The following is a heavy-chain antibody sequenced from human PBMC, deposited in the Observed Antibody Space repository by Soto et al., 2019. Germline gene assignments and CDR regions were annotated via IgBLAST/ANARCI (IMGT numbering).Heavy chain of an antibody. CDR1: GSSIGSSYY. CDR3: ARDWGTTTRDIRWFDP. Sequence: SETLSLTCAVSGSSIGSSYYWGWIRQPPGKGLEWIGTIHHGGSSFYNPSLKSRVTMSVDTSKNQFSLKLRSVTAADTAVYFCARDWGTTTRDIRWFDPWGQGTLVTVSS. CDR2: IHHGGSS. V-gene: IGHV4-38-2*02. J-gene: IGHJ5*02. D-gene: IGHD3-16*01.